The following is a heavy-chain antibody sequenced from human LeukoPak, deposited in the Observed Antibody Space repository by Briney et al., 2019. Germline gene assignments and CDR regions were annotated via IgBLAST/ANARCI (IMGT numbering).Heavy chain of an antibody. D-gene: IGHD3-22*01. V-gene: IGHV3-21*01. CDR2: ISSSSRYI. J-gene: IGHJ4*02. Sequence: KTGGSLTLSCAASGFTFSSYSMNWVPQAPGKGLEWVSSISSSSRYIYYADSVRVRFTMSRANDKNSLCLQMNSLRAEDTAVYYCARDLRYYDSSGHVYWGQGTLVSVLS. CDR3: ARDLRYYDSSGHVY. CDR1: GFTFSSYS.